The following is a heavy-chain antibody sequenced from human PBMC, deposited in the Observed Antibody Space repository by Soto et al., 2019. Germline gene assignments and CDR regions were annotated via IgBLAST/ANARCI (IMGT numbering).Heavy chain of an antibody. J-gene: IGHJ6*02. V-gene: IGHV4-31*03. CDR1: GGSISSGGYY. CDR2: IYYSGST. D-gene: IGHD5-12*01. Sequence: SETLSLTCTVSGGSISSGGYYRSWIRQHPGKGLEWIGYIYYSGSTYYNPSLKSRVTISVDTSKNQFSLKLSSVTAADTAVYYCARDKWLRFRGIYYGMDVWGQGTTVTVSS. CDR3: ARDKWLRFRGIYYGMDV.